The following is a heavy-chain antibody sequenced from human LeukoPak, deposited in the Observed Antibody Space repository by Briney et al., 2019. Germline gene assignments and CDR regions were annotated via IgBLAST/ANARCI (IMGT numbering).Heavy chain of an antibody. V-gene: IGHV1-69*13. D-gene: IGHD6-13*01. CDR1: GGTFSSYA. Sequence: SVKVSCKASGGTFSSYAITWVRQAPGQGPEWMGGIIPFFGTANYAQKFQGRVTITADESTSTAHMELSSLTSEGTAMYYCARYEKAAVEYYSDYWGQGTLVTVSS. J-gene: IGHJ4*02. CDR2: IIPFFGTA. CDR3: ARYEKAAVEYYSDY.